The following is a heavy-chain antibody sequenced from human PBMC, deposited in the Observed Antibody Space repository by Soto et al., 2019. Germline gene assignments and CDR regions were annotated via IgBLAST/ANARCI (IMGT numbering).Heavy chain of an antibody. Sequence: ELQLVESGGGLVQPGGSLRLSCAASGSTVSTNYMSWVRQAPGKGLECVAILYMSGNSYYADSVRGRFTISRDTSKRTLSLRLGSRRAGDTAVHYCTQEELGGDHWGQGNLVTVSS. CDR2: LYMSGNS. CDR1: GSTVSTNY. D-gene: IGHD7-27*01. CDR3: TQEELGGDH. J-gene: IGHJ4*02. V-gene: IGHV3-66*01.